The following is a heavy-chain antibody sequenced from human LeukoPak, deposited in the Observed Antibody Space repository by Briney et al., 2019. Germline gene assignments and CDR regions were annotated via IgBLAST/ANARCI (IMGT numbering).Heavy chain of an antibody. CDR3: ARASRVLHYYDSSGYGYLVSLDAFDI. CDR1: GFTFSSYW. Sequence: GGSLRLSCAASGFTFSSYWMTWVRQAPGKGLEWVSIISSGSSAIFSADALKGRFTTSRDNAKNSLYLQMNSLRAEDTALYYCARASRVLHYYDSSGYGYLVSLDAFDIWGQGTMVTVSS. J-gene: IGHJ3*02. D-gene: IGHD3-22*01. CDR2: ISSGSSAI. V-gene: IGHV3-21*04.